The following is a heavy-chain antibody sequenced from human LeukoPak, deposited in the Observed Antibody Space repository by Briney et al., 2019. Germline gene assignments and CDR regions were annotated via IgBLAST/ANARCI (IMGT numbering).Heavy chain of an antibody. CDR1: GFSFSIYI. Sequence: PGGGLRLSCAASGFSFSIYIVNWGREGPGGGGGWGSSISSSRSYIYYADSVKGRFTISRDNAKNSLYLQMNSLGAEDTAVYYCARDSELGYYYGMAVWGQGPTVTVSS. J-gene: IGHJ6*02. CDR2: ISSSRSYI. CDR3: ARDSELGYYYGMAV. D-gene: IGHD1-26*01. V-gene: IGHV3-21*01.